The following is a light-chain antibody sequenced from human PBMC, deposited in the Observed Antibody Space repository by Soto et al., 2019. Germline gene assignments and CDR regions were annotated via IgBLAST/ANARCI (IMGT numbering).Light chain of an antibody. CDR1: SSDVGDYNY. J-gene: IGLJ3*02. Sequence: QSVLTQPPSVSGAPGQRVTISCTGTSSDVGDYNYVSWYQQHPGKAPKLMIYEVSHRLSGVSNRFSGSKSGYTASLTISGLQDEDEADYYCSSYVSNSIVVFGGGTKLTVL. CDR2: EVS. V-gene: IGLV2-14*01. CDR3: SSYVSNSIVV.